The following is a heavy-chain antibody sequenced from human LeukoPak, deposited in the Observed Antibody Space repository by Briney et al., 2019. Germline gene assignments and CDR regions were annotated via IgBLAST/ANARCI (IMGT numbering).Heavy chain of an antibody. D-gene: IGHD3-22*01. CDR2: INHSGST. CDR1: GGSVSSGSYY. CDR3: ARWKVVVRYYYYGMDV. V-gene: IGHV4-39*07. J-gene: IGHJ6*02. Sequence: QASETLSLTCTVSGGSVSSGSYYWSWIRQPPGKGLEWIGEINHSGSTNYNPSLKSRVTISVDTSKNQFSLKLSSVTAADTAVYYCARWKVVVRYYYYGMDVWGQGTTVTVSS.